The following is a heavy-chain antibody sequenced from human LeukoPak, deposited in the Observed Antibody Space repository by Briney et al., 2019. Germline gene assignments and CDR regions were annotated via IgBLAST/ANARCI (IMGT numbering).Heavy chain of an antibody. D-gene: IGHD3-22*01. CDR2: IIPIFGTA. V-gene: IGHV1-69*01. J-gene: IGHJ2*01. CDR3: ARGELNSSGYQWLAHWYFDL. CDR1: GGTFSSYA. Sequence: GSSVKVSCKASGGTFSSYAISWVRQAPGQGLEWMGGIIPIFGTANYAQKFQGRVTITADESTSTAYMELSSLRSEDTAVYYCARGELNSSGYQWLAHWYFDLWGRGTLVTVSS.